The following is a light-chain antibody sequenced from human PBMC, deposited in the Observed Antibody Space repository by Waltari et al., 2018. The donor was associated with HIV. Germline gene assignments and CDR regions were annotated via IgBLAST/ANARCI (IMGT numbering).Light chain of an antibody. CDR2: DAS. CDR3: QQYNNWPYT. V-gene: IGKV3-15*01. CDR1: QRVDSD. Sequence: EIVMTQSPATLSVSPGESATLSCRASQRVDSDFAWYQQKPGQAPRLLIYDASSRAAGVPARFRGSGSGTDFTLAISSLQSGDFAVYYCQQYNNWPYTFGQGTKLEIK. J-gene: IGKJ2*01.